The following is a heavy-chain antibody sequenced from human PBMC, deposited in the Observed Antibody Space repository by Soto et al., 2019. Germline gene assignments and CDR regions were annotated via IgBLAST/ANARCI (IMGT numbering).Heavy chain of an antibody. Sequence: EVQLLESGGGLVQPGGSLRLSCAASGFSFSSYAMNWVRQAPGKGLECVSAFSDGGSNTYYTDSVKGRFTISRDNSKNTVFLQMNSLRAGDTAVYYCAILDSSTWYTGYYFDYWGQGTLVTVSS. CDR1: GFSFSSYA. D-gene: IGHD6-13*01. CDR3: AILDSSTWYTGYYFDY. CDR2: FSDGGSNT. V-gene: IGHV3-23*01. J-gene: IGHJ4*02.